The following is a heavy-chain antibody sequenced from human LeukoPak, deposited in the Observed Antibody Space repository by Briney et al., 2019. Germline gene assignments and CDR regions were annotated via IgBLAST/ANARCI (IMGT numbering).Heavy chain of an antibody. CDR1: GFTLSNHW. CDR3: ARNNGMDV. CDR2: VNRDGSET. Sequence: GGFLRLSCAASGFTLSNHWMTWVRQVPGRGPEWVANVNRDGSETYYLDSVKGRFTISKDNAKNSLYLQMNSLRAEDTALYHCARNNGMDVWGQGTTVTVSS. J-gene: IGHJ6*02. V-gene: IGHV3-7*03.